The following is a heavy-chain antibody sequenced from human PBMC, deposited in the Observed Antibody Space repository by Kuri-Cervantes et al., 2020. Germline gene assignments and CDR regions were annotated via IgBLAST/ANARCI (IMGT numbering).Heavy chain of an antibody. J-gene: IGHJ5*02. CDR1: GGSISSSTYY. CDR3: ARGRGWGFDP. Sequence: SETLSLTCTVSGGSISSSTYYWGWIRQPPGKGLEWIGTIYYSGSTHYNPSLKSRLTISVDTSRRQFSLKLRSLTAADTAVYYCARGRGWGFDPWGQGTLVTVSS. V-gene: IGHV4-39*07. CDR2: IYYSGST. D-gene: IGHD6-19*01.